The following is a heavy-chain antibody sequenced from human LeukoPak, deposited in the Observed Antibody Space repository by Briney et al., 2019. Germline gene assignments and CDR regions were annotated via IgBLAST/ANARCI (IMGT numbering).Heavy chain of an antibody. CDR2: IYHSGST. V-gene: IGHV4-38-2*02. Sequence: SETLSLTCTVSGYSISSGYYWGWIRQPPGKGLEWIGSIYHSGSTYYNPSLKSRVTISVDTSENQFSLKLSSVTAADTAVYYCARGPYVLRYFDWIETYWFDPWGQGTLVTVSS. D-gene: IGHD3-9*01. CDR3: ARGPYVLRYFDWIETYWFDP. J-gene: IGHJ5*02. CDR1: GYSISSGYY.